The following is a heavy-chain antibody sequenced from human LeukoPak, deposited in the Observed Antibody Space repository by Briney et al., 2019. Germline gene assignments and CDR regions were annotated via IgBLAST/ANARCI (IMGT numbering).Heavy chain of an antibody. V-gene: IGHV3-7*01. Sequence: GGSLRLSCAASGFSFSTYWMTWGRQAPGKGLEWVANIKEDGSEKYYADSVRGRFTISRDNADNSVSLQMNSLTAEDTAVYYCIRYRREGLYYFDYWGQGTPVTVSS. CDR3: IRYRREGLYYFDY. D-gene: IGHD2-2*02. CDR1: GFSFSTYW. J-gene: IGHJ4*02. CDR2: IKEDGSEK.